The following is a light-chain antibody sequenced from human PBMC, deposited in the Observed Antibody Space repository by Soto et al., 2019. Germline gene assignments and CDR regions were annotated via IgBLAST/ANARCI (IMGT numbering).Light chain of an antibody. CDR3: QQYGGSLTWT. V-gene: IGKV3-20*01. CDR1: QSVSSSY. J-gene: IGKJ1*01. CDR2: SAS. Sequence: EILLTQSPGTLSLSPGERATLSCRASQSVSSSYLAWYQQKPGQAPRLLIYSASSRATGIPDRFSGSGSGTDFTLTISRLEPEDFAVYYCQQYGGSLTWTFGQGTKV.